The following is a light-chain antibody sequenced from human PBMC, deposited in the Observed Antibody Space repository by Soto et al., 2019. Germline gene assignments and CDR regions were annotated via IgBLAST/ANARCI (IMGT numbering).Light chain of an antibody. CDR1: LSVSVY. J-gene: IGKJ5*01. Sequence: VMLSLSLVTLSLSPRERATLSCRTSLSVSVYLDWYQQKPGQAPRLLISDASNRATGIPARFSGSGSGTDFTLTISSLEPEDFAVYYCHQRQYWPPITFGQGGLPEV. CDR3: HQRQYWPPIT. V-gene: IGKV3-11*01. CDR2: DAS.